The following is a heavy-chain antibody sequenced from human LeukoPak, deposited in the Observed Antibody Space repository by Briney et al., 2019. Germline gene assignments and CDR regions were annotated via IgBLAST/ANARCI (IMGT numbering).Heavy chain of an antibody. D-gene: IGHD2-2*01. CDR3: ARTGCSSTSCYPEYFQH. J-gene: IGHJ1*01. CDR1: GYSLPNYW. V-gene: IGHV5-51*01. CDR2: IYPGDSDT. Sequence: GESLKISCNGSGYSLPNYWIVWVRQMPAKSLEWIVIIYPGDSDTRYSPSFQGQVTISADKSISTAYLQWSSLKASDTAMYYCARTGCSSTSCYPEYFQHWGQGTLVTVSS.